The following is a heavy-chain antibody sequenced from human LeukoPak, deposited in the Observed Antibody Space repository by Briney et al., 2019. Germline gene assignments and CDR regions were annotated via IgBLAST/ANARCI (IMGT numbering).Heavy chain of an antibody. CDR2: VKEDGSEE. V-gene: IGHV3-7*01. CDR1: GFTFSSHS. J-gene: IGHJ4*02. Sequence: GGSLRLSCAASGFTFSSHSMSWVRQAPGKGLVWVANVKEDGSEENYVDSVKGRFTISRDNAVKSLYLQMNSLRAEDTAVYFCARLLHYERSVYRPVDCWGQGTLVAVSS. CDR3: ARLLHYERSVYRPVDC. D-gene: IGHD5/OR15-5a*01.